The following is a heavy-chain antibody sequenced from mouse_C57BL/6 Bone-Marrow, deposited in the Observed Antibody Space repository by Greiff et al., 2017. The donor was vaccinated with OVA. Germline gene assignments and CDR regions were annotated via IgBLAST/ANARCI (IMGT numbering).Heavy chain of an antibody. CDR1: GYTFTTYP. CDR3: ARPGDCDGDWFAY. V-gene: IGHV1-47*01. CDR2: FHPYNDDT. J-gene: IGHJ3*01. Sequence: VQLQQSGAELVKPGASVKMSCKASGYTFTTYPIEWMKQNHGKSLEWIGNFHPYNDDTKYNEKFKGKATLTVEKSSSTVYLELSRLTSDDAAVYYCARPGDCDGDWFAYWGQGTLVTVSA.